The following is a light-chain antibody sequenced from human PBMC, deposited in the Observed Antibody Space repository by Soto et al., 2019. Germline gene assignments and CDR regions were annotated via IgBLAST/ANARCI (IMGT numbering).Light chain of an antibody. V-gene: IGKV1-39*01. CDR3: QQRYSTPPWT. J-gene: IGKJ1*01. CDR2: AAS. Sequence: DIQMTQSPSSLSASVGDRVTITCRASQSIVTYLNWYLQKPGKAPKLLIYAASNLQSGVPSSFSGSGSGTDFTLTISSLQPEDFATYFCQQRYSTPPWTFGQGTKVEIK. CDR1: QSIVTY.